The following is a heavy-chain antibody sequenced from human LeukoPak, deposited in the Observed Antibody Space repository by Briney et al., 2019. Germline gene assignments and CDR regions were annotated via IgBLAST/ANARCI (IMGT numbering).Heavy chain of an antibody. V-gene: IGHV5-51*01. Sequence: GESLKISCKASGYIYTKYWIGWVRQMPGKGLEWIGIIYPADSDTRYSPSFQGQVTISADKSINTAYLQWSSLRASDTAIYYCASRDTIVNQYYYYMDVWGKGTTVTVSS. J-gene: IGHJ6*03. D-gene: IGHD5-18*01. CDR3: ASRDTIVNQYYYYMDV. CDR1: GYIYTKYW. CDR2: IYPADSDT.